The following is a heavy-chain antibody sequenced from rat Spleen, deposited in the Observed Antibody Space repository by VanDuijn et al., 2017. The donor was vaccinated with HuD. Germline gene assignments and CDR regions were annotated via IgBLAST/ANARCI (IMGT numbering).Heavy chain of an antibody. D-gene: IGHD1-9*01. V-gene: IGHV2-77*01. Sequence: QVQMKETGPGLVQTTQTLSVTCTVSGFSLTNYGVHWVRQAPGKGLEWMGIIWGDGSTNYNSTLKSRLSISRDTSKSQVFLKLNSLQTEDTAMYFCARSAYGYNLNYFAYWGQGTLVTVSS. CDR3: ARSAYGYNLNYFAY. CDR1: GFSLTNYG. CDR2: IWGDGST. J-gene: IGHJ3*01.